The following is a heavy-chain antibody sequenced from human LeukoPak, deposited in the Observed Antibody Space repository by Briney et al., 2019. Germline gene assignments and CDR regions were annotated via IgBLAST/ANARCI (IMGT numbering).Heavy chain of an antibody. CDR3: ARQEGELLPRYFDY. D-gene: IGHD1-26*01. V-gene: IGHV1-2*02. Sequence: ASVKVSCKASGYTFTGYYMHWVRQAPGRGLEWMGWINPNSGGTNYAQKFQGRVTMTRDTSTSTVYMELSSLRSEDTAVYYCARQEGELLPRYFDYWGQGTLVTVSS. J-gene: IGHJ4*02. CDR1: GYTFTGYY. CDR2: INPNSGGT.